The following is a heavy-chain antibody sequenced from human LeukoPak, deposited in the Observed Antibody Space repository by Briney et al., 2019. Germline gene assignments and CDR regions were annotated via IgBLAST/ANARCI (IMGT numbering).Heavy chain of an antibody. CDR2: IYYSGST. CDR1: GGSISSYY. CDR3: ARGASTVVTPFDY. J-gene: IGHJ4*02. V-gene: IGHV4-59*01. D-gene: IGHD4-23*01. Sequence: SETLSLTCTVSGGSISSYYWSWIRQPPGKGLEWIGYIYYSGSTNYNPSLNSRVTISVDTSKNHFSLKLRSETAADTAVYYCARGASTVVTPFDYLGQGTLATVSS.